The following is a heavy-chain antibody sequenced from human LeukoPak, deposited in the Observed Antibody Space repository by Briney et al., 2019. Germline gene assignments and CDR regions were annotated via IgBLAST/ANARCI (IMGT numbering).Heavy chain of an antibody. CDR2: IIPIFGTA. CDR3: ARAPLRIAAAGLGAFDI. D-gene: IGHD6-13*01. V-gene: IGHV1-69*13. J-gene: IGHJ3*02. CDR1: GGTFSSYA. Sequence: SVKVSCKASGGTFSSYAISWVRQAPGQGLEWMGGIIPIFGTANYAQKFQGRVTITADESTSTAYMELSSLRSEDTAVYYCARAPLRIAAAGLGAFDIWGQGTMVTVSS.